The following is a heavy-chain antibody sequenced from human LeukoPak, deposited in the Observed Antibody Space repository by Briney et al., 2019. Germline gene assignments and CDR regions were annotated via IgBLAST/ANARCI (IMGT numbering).Heavy chain of an antibody. CDR3: ARTCIVGARCIDY. CDR1: GYSFTTYW. J-gene: IGHJ4*02. Sequence: GESLKISCRAAGYSFTTYWIVWVRQVPGKGLEWMGIIYPGDSDTRYSPSFQGQVTISADKSISTAYLQWSSLKASDTAMYYCARTCIVGARCIDYWGQGTLVTVSS. D-gene: IGHD1-26*01. CDR2: IYPGDSDT. V-gene: IGHV5-51*01.